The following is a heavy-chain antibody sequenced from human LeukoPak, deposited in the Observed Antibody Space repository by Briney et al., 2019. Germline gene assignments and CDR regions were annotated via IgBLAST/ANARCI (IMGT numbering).Heavy chain of an antibody. Sequence: GGSLRLSCAASGXIVSSDYMSWVRQSPGKGLEGVSFIYSGDRTYYSDSVKGRLTISIDSYKNTLYLQMNRLRAEDPAVYYCARDGGYRYGYGFDYWGQGTLVTVSS. J-gene: IGHJ4*02. D-gene: IGHD5-18*01. CDR2: IYSGDRT. CDR1: GXIVSSDY. CDR3: ARDGGYRYGYGFDY. V-gene: IGHV3-66*01.